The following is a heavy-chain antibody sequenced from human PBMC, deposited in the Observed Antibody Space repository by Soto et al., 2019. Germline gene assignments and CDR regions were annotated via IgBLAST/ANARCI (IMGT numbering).Heavy chain of an antibody. CDR3: ARDFTSSSWWFDP. CDR2: INSDGSST. Sequence: GGSLRLSCAASGFTFSSYWMHWVRQAPGKGLVWVSRINSDGSSTSYADSVKGRFTISRDSAKNTLYLQMNSLRAEDTAVYYCARDFTSSSWWFDPWGQGTLVTVSS. J-gene: IGHJ5*02. D-gene: IGHD6-6*01. CDR1: GFTFSSYW. V-gene: IGHV3-74*01.